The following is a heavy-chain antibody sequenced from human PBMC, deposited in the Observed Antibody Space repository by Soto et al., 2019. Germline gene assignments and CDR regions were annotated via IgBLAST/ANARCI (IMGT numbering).Heavy chain of an antibody. CDR2: ITSIFGTA. CDR3: ARERRSPDAFDI. J-gene: IGHJ3*02. Sequence: SSVNVSCKACGRTCSSYALSGLRPAPGQSLKWMRGITSIFGTAKYAQKIQSKVTIAAEQSKSTAYMELSSLISEDTAVYYCARERRSPDAFDIWGQGTMVTVSS. CDR1: GRTCSSYA. V-gene: IGHV1-69*13.